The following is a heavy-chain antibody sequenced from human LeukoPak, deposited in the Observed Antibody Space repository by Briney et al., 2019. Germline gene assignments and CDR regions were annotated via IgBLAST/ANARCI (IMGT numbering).Heavy chain of an antibody. Sequence: GEALRISCKGSGYNFPSYWITWVRQVPGEGLEWMGRIAPSDSYTNYDPSFEGHVTMSVEKSITTVYLQWSSLKASDTAMYYCVRQPPGVYDTTQNWFDPWGQGTLVTVSS. V-gene: IGHV5-10-1*01. CDR3: VRQPPGVYDTTQNWFDP. CDR1: GYNFPSYW. D-gene: IGHD3-22*01. CDR2: IAPSDSYT. J-gene: IGHJ5*02.